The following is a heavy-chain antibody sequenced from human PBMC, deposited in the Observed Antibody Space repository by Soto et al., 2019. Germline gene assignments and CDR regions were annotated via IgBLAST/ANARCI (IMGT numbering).Heavy chain of an antibody. J-gene: IGHJ6*02. CDR2: INTYNGNT. Sequence: QVQLVQSGAEVKNPGASVKVSCKASGYTFTRYGIGWARQAPGQGLEWMGWINTYNGNTNYAQNVQGRVTLTTDTSTGTAYMELRRLISNDTAIYYCAMVDVYVTPSPQDVWGQGTTVIVSS. V-gene: IGHV1-18*01. CDR3: AMVDVYVTPSPQDV. D-gene: IGHD3-16*01. CDR1: GYTFTRYG.